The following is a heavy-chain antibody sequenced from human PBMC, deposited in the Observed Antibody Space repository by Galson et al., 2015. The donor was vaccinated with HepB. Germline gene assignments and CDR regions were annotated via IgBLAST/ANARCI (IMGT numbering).Heavy chain of an antibody. CDR2: IKQDGSEK. V-gene: IGHV3-7*03. J-gene: IGHJ6*02. D-gene: IGHD2-2*01. CDR1: GFTFSSYW. Sequence: SLRLSCAASGFTFSSYWMSWVRQAPGKGLEWVANIKQDGSEKYYVDSVKGRFTISRDNAKNSLYLQMNSLRAEDTAVYYCARDLQDIVVVPAAIANYGMDVWGQGTTVTVSS. CDR3: ARDLQDIVVVPAAIANYGMDV.